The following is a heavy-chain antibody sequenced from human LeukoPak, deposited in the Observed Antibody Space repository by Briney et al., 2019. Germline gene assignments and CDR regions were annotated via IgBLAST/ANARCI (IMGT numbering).Heavy chain of an antibody. D-gene: IGHD5-18*01. CDR1: GFTFSSHA. CDR3: ARDLNTAMDY. V-gene: IGHV3-30*04. CDR2: ISYDGSNK. J-gene: IGHJ4*02. Sequence: PGGSLRLSCAASGFTFSSHAMHWVRQAPGKGLEWVAVISYDGSNKYYTDSVKGRFTISRDNSKNTLCLQMNSLRAEDTAVYYCARDLNTAMDYWGQGTLVTVSS.